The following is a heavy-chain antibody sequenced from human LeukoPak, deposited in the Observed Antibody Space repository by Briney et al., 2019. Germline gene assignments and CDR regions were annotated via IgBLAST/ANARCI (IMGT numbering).Heavy chain of an antibody. D-gene: IGHD3-3*02. CDR1: GFTFSSYG. J-gene: IGHJ4*02. CDR3: ARVSDHFLGRHFDY. CDR2: IRYDGSNK. Sequence: GGSLRLSCAASGFTFSSYGMHWVRQAPGKGLEWVAFIRYDGSNKYYADSVKGRFTISRDNSKNTLYLQMNSLRAEDTAVYYCARVSDHFLGRHFDYWGQGTLVTVSS. V-gene: IGHV3-30*02.